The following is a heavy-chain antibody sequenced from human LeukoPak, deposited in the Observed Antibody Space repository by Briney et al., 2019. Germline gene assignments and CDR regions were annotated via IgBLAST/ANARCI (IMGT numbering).Heavy chain of an antibody. CDR1: GFTVSSNY. D-gene: IGHD2-21*02. Sequence: GGSLRLSCAASGFTVSSNYMSWVRQAPGKGLEWVSAISGSGGSTYYADSVKGRFTISRDNSKNTLYLQMNSLRAEDTAVYYCAKDCCGGDCYSPSFDYWGQGTLVTVSS. V-gene: IGHV3-23*01. CDR2: ISGSGGST. CDR3: AKDCCGGDCYSPSFDY. J-gene: IGHJ4*02.